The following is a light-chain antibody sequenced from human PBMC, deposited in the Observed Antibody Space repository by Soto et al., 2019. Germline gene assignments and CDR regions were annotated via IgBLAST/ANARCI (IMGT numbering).Light chain of an antibody. J-gene: IGKJ1*01. CDR1: QSVSSN. CDR2: GAF. V-gene: IGKV3-15*01. Sequence: VEITQSPSTLSVSPGERATLSCRASQSVSSNLAWYQQKPGQAPSLLIYGAFTRATGIPARFSGTGSGTEFTLTISSLQSEDFALYYCQQYNDWPLTFGQGTKVDIK. CDR3: QQYNDWPLT.